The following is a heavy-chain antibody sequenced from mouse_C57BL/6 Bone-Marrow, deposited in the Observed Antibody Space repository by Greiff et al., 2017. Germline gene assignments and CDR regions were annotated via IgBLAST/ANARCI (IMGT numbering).Heavy chain of an antibody. CDR1: GFTFSSYA. J-gene: IGHJ4*01. CDR2: ISDGGSYT. CDR3: ARDRGFYYAMDY. Sequence: DVKLVESGGGLVKPGGSLKLSCAASGFTFSSYAMSWVRQTPEKRLEWVATISDGGSYTYYPDTVKGRFTISRDNAKNNLYLQMSHLKSEDTAMYYCARDRGFYYAMDYWGQGTSVTVSS. V-gene: IGHV5-4*01.